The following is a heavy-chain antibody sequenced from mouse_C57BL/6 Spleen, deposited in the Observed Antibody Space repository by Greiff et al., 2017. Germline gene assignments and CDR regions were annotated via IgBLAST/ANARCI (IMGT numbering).Heavy chain of an antibody. CDR1: GYSFTGYY. CDR3: ARGYYGSSPWFAY. CDR2: INTSTGGT. J-gene: IGHJ3*01. V-gene: IGHV1-42*01. D-gene: IGHD1-1*01. Sequence: VQLQQSGPELVKPGASVKISCKASGYSFTGYYMNWVKQSPEKSLEWIGEINTSTGGTTYNQKFKAKATLTVDKSSSTAYMQLKRLTSEASAVYDCARGYYGSSPWFAYWGQGTLVTVSA.